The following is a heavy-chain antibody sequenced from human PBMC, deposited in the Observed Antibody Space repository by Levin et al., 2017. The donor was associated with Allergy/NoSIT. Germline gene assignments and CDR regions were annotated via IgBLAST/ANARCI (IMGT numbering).Heavy chain of an antibody. V-gene: IGHV3-30-3*01. D-gene: IGHD2-2*02. CDR2: ISYDGSDK. CDR3: ASGGYCSSTGCYTVPFDY. Sequence: GESLKISCTVSGFTFSTYAMHWVRQAPGKGLEWAAAISYDGSDKYYADSVKGRVTISRDNSKNTLYLQMNSLRGEDTAVYYCASGGYCSSTGCYTVPFDYWGQGTLVTVSS. J-gene: IGHJ4*02. CDR1: GFTFSTYA.